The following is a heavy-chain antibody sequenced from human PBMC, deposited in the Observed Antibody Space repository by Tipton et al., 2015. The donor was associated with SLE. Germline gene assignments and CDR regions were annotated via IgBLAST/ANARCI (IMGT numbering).Heavy chain of an antibody. CDR3: ARERGGTMVQNY. V-gene: IGHV4-39*07. J-gene: IGHJ4*02. Sequence: TLSLTCTVSGGSVSTSRYYWGWIRQPPGQGLEWIGNIFFNGNTYYTPSLKSRATISIDMSRNQFSLRLNFVTAADTAVYYCARERGGTMVQNYWGQGTLVTVSS. D-gene: IGHD3-10*01. CDR1: GGSVSTSRYY. CDR2: IFFNGNT.